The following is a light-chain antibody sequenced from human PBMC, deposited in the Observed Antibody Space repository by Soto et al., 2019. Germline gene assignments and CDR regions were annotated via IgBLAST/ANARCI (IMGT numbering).Light chain of an antibody. CDR3: HEYNGTSGLT. CDR1: QNIRSG. V-gene: IGKV1-5*03. J-gene: IGKJ4*01. Sequence: DSQMTQSPYTLSSSVGDRVTITCLAIQNIRSGLAWYQQKPGKSPELLIYSASGLESGIPASFSGSGSGTEFNLTISSLQPDDFATYHCHEYNGTSGLTFGGGTKVDI. CDR2: SAS.